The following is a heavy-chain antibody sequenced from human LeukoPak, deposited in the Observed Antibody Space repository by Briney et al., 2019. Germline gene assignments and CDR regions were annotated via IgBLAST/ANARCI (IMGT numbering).Heavy chain of an antibody. J-gene: IGHJ4*02. V-gene: IGHV1-18*01. D-gene: IGHD1-26*01. CDR1: GGTFSSYA. CDR3: ARDSRYGSYTFDY. Sequence: ASVKVSCKASGGTFSSYAISWVRQAPGQGLEWMGWISAYNGNTNYAQKLQGRVTMTTDTSTSTAYMELRSLRSDDTAVYYCARDSRYGSYTFDYWGQGTLVTVSS. CDR2: ISAYNGNT.